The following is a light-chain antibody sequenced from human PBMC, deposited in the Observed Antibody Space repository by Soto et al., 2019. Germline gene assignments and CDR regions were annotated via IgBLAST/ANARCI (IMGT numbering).Light chain of an antibody. CDR3: CSYGGSRAV. J-gene: IGLJ7*01. CDR2: EVS. Sequence: QSALTQPASVSGSPGQSITISCTGTSSDVVSYNLVSWYQQHPGKVPKLMIYEVSKRPSGVSNRFSGSKSGNTASLTISGLQAEDEADYYCCSYGGSRAVFGGGTQLTVL. V-gene: IGLV2-23*02. CDR1: SSDVVSYNL.